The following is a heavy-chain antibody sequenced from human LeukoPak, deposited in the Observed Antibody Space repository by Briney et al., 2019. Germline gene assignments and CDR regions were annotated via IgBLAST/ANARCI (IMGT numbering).Heavy chain of an antibody. CDR1: GYTFTSYG. CDR2: INAGNGNT. V-gene: IGHV1-3*01. J-gene: IGHJ2*01. D-gene: IGHD4-17*01. Sequence: ASVKVSCKASGYTFTSYGISWVRQAPGQGLEWMGWINAGNGNTKYSQKFQGRVTITRDTSASTAYMELSSLRSEDTAVYYCARVPRYGDYFRYFDLWGRGTLVTVSS. CDR3: ARVPRYGDYFRYFDL.